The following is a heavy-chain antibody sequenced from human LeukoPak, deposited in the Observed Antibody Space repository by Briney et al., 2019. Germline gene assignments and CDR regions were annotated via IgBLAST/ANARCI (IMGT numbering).Heavy chain of an antibody. CDR3: ARKGLTVIRGVIINHYYYYGMDV. CDR2: IKQDGSEK. J-gene: IGHJ6*04. Sequence: PGGSLRLSCAASGFMFSNYWMSWVRQAPGKGLEWVANIKQDGSEKYYVDSAKGRCTISRDNAKNSLYLQMNSLRAEDTAMYYCARKGLTVIRGVIINHYYYYGMDVWGKGTTVTVSS. D-gene: IGHD3-10*01. CDR1: GFMFSNYW. V-gene: IGHV3-7*03.